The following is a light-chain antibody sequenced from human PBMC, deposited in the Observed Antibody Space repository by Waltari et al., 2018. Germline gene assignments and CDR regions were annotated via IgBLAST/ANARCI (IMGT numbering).Light chain of an antibody. Sequence: YELTQPPSVSVSPGQTARITCPGDALPKLFTYWYQQKPGQAPVLVIYQGTERHSGIPELFSGASSGTTVTVTISGVRTEDEADYYGQSSDSSGGSYVFGTGTKVTVL. CDR3: QSSDSSGGSYV. CDR2: QGT. CDR1: ALPKLF. V-gene: IGLV3-25*03. J-gene: IGLJ1*01.